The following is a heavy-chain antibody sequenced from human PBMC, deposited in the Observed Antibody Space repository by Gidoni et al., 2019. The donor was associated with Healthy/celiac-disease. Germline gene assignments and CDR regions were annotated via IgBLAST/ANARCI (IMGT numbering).Heavy chain of an antibody. V-gene: IGHV2-5*02. Sequence: QITLKESGPTLVKPTQTLTLTCTFSGFSLSTSGVGVGWIRQPPGKALEWLALIYWDDDKRYSPALKSRLTITKETSKNQVVHTMTNMDPVDTATYYCALTEIAARGRGYFDYWGQGTLVTVSS. D-gene: IGHD6-25*01. CDR1: GFSLSTSGVG. CDR2: IYWDDDK. CDR3: ALTEIAARGRGYFDY. J-gene: IGHJ4*02.